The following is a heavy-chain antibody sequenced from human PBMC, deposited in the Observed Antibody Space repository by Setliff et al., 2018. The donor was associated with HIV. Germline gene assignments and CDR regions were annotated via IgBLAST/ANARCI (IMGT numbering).Heavy chain of an antibody. CDR1: GGSISSGGYY. J-gene: IGHJ5*02. Sequence: SETLSLTCTVSGGSISSGGYYWSWIRQHPGKGLEWIGYIYYSGTIYYNPSLKSRAAISVDTSKHQFSLRLTSVTAADTAVYYCARGTKFVWGRWFDPWGQGTLVTVSS. V-gene: IGHV4-31*03. CDR3: ARGTKFVWGRWFDP. CDR2: IYYSGTI. D-gene: IGHD3-16*01.